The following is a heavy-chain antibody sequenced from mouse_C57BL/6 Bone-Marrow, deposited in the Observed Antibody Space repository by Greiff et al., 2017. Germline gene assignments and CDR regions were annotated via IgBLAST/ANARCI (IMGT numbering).Heavy chain of an antibody. CDR1: GYTFTSYW. CDR2: INPSNGGT. Sequence: QVQLQQPGTELVKPGASVKLSCKASGYTFTSYWMHWVKQRPGQGLEWIGNINPSNGGTNYNEKFKSKATLTVDKSSSTAYMQLSSLTYEDAAVYYCAREGIYYDYVPYYYAMDYWGQGTSVTVSS. V-gene: IGHV1-53*01. D-gene: IGHD2-4*01. CDR3: AREGIYYDYVPYYYAMDY. J-gene: IGHJ4*01.